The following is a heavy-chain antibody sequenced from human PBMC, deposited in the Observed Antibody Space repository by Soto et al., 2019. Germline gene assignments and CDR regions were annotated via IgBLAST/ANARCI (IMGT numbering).Heavy chain of an antibody. CDR2: VYISGST. J-gene: IGHJ3*02. V-gene: IGHV4-4*07. CDR3: ARGGRDGLDI. Sequence: QVQLQESGPGLVKPSETLSLTCTVSGGSISTYYWNWIRQSAGKGLEWIGRVYISGSTNYHPSLKSRVAMSVDTSNNQFSLKVTAVTAADTAVYYGARGGRDGLDIWGQGTMVTVSS. CDR1: GGSISTYY.